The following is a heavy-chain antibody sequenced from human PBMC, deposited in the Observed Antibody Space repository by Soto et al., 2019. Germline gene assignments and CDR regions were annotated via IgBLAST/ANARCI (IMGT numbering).Heavy chain of an antibody. D-gene: IGHD3-3*01. CDR3: VKERADFVTVPHATSGMDV. Sequence: PGGSLRLSCTASGFTFNKFCMHGVRQTPGKGLEWVAAVSYDGNHDFYADSVRGRLIISRDNSKNTLYLQLNTLKPDHTAVYYCVKERADFVTVPHATSGMDVWGPGTTVTISS. V-gene: IGHV3-30*18. J-gene: IGHJ6*02. CDR2: VSYDGNHD. CDR1: GFTFNKFC.